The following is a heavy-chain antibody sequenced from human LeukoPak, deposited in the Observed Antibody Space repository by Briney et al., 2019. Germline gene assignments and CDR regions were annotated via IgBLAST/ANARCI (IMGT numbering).Heavy chain of an antibody. CDR1: GGSISPHS. V-gene: IGHV4-59*08. D-gene: IGHD6-13*01. CDR2: IYNSGGS. Sequence: SETLSLTCTVSGGSISPHSWSWIRQPPGKGLESVGFIYNSGGSDYNPSLNSRLTMSVDTSKNQLSLKLRSLTAADTAVYYCARLSHIAAAGSYSYHALGVWGQGTTVTVSS. J-gene: IGHJ6*02. CDR3: ARLSHIAAAGSYSYHALGV.